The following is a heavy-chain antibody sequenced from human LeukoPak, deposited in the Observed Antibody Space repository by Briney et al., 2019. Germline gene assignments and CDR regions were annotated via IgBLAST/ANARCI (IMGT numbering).Heavy chain of an antibody. CDR1: GFTFSSYS. CDR2: ISSSSSYI. Sequence: GGSLRLSCAASGFTFSSYSMNWVRQAPGKGLEWVSSISSSSSYIYYADSVKGRFTISRDNAKNSLYLQMNSLRAEDTAVYYCARGSPYSSGWYRYAFDIWGQGTMVTVSS. D-gene: IGHD6-19*01. CDR3: ARGSPYSSGWYRYAFDI. J-gene: IGHJ3*02. V-gene: IGHV3-21*01.